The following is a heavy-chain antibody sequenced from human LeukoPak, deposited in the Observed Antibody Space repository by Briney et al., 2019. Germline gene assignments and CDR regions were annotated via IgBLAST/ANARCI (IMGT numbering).Heavy chain of an antibody. D-gene: IGHD3-10*01. J-gene: IGHJ4*02. CDR3: ARLKGSGSYSFDY. Sequence: PGGPLRLSCAASRFTFSSYSMNWVPQAPGKGLEWVSSISSSSSYIYYAHSVKRRFPISRDNAKHSLYLKMNSLRAEGTAVYYCARLKGSGSYSFDYWGQGTLVTVSS. CDR2: ISSSSSYI. CDR1: RFTFSSYS. V-gene: IGHV3-21*01.